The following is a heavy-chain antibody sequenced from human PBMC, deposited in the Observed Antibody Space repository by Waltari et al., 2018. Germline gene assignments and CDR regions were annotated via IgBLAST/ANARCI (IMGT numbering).Heavy chain of an antibody. D-gene: IGHD2-8*01. CDR1: GYTLTELS. V-gene: IGHV1-24*01. CDR2: VDPEDGET. Sequence: QVQLVQSGAEVKKPGASVKVSCKVSGYTLTELSMHWVRQAPGKGLEWMGGVDPEDGETIYAQKFQGRVTMTEDTSTDTAYMGLSSLRSEDTAVYYCATGRYCTNGVCYTYGPMYYWGQGTLVTVSS. J-gene: IGHJ4*02. CDR3: ATGRYCTNGVCYTYGPMYY.